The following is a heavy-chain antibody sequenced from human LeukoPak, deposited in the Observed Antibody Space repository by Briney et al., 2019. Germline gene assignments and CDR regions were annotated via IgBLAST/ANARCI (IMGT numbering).Heavy chain of an antibody. D-gene: IGHD4-17*01. CDR2: IYYSGST. J-gene: IGHJ3*02. CDR3: ARDYGDYIDAFDI. V-gene: IGHV4-59*01. Sequence: SETLSLTCTVSGGSISSYYWSWIRQPPGKGLEWIGYIYYSGSTDYNPSLKSRVTISVETSKNQFSLKLSSVTAADTAVYYCARDYGDYIDAFDIWGQGTMITVSS. CDR1: GGSISSYY.